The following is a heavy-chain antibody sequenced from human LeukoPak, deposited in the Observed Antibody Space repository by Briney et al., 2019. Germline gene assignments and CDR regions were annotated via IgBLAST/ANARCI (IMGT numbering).Heavy chain of an antibody. CDR2: IDPNTGGT. Sequence: EASVKVSCKASGYTFTAYYIHWLRQAPRQGLEWMADIDPNTGGTNSAQKFQGRVTVTRDTSISTVYMELSRLTSDDTAVYYCARGPSHGGFDIWGQGTMFTVSS. D-gene: IGHD4-23*01. CDR3: ARGPSHGGFDI. CDR1: GYTFTAYY. J-gene: IGHJ3*02. V-gene: IGHV1-2*02.